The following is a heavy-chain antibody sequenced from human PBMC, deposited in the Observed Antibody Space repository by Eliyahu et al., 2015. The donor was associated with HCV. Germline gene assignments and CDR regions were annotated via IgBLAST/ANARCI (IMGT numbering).Heavy chain of an antibody. CDR1: GFXFSSCA. V-gene: IGHV3-23*01. CDR3: AKDSSGWYSTFDY. CDR2: ISGSGGST. Sequence: EVQLLESGGGLVQPGGSLRLSCAASGFXFSSCAMGWXRQGPGKGLGGVSAISGSGGSTYYADSVKGRFTISRDNSKNTLYLQMNSLRAEDTAVYYCAKDSSGWYSTFDYWGQGTLVTVSS. J-gene: IGHJ4*02. D-gene: IGHD6-19*01.